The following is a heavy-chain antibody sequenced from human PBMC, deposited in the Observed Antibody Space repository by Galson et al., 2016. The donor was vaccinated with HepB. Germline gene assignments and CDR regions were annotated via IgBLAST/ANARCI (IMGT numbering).Heavy chain of an antibody. Sequence: SETLSLTCSVSGGSIRDSYWSWIRQPPGKGLEWIGYLYYSGSSNYNPSLKSRVTMSVDTSKNQLSLKLSSVTAADTAVYFCARGGYCSGGSCYSPEYFQQWGQGTLVTVSS. CDR2: LYYSGSS. CDR3: ARGGYCSGGSCYSPEYFQQ. D-gene: IGHD2-15*01. J-gene: IGHJ1*01. CDR1: GGSIRDSY. V-gene: IGHV4-59*01.